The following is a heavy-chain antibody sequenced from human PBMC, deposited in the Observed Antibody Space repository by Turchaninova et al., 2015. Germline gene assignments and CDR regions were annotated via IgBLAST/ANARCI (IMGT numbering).Heavy chain of an antibody. CDR3: ARLSGDLDGTDY. CDR2: MDHSGIT. V-gene: IGHV4-38-2*01. D-gene: IGHD7-27*01. J-gene: IGHJ4*02. CDR1: GYSSISGYS. Sequence: QLQEPGPGLVKASETPSLTCAVSGYSSISGYSWGWVRPPPGKGLELIGSMDHSGITYDNPSRKSRVTRSVDTNKNQFSLRLSPVTAADTAVYYCARLSGDLDGTDYWGQGTLVTVSS.